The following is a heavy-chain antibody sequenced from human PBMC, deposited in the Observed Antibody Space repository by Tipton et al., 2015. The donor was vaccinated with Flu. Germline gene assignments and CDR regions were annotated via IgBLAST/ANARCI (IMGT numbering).Heavy chain of an antibody. Sequence: PGLVKPSQTLSLTCTVSGGPISSGGYYWSWIRQHPGKGLEWIGYIYYSGSTYYNPPLKSRVSISVDTSKNQFSLKLSSVTAADTAVYYCAREGAYYDSGGPISLFYYWGQGTLVTVSS. J-gene: IGHJ4*02. D-gene: IGHD3-22*01. CDR1: GGPISSGGYY. V-gene: IGHV4-31*03. CDR2: IYYSGST. CDR3: AREGAYYDSGGPISLFYY.